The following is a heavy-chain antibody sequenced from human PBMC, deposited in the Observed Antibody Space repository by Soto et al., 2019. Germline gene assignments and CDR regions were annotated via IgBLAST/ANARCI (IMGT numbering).Heavy chain of an antibody. Sequence: SQTLSLTCAISGDSVSSNSAAWNWIRQSPSRGLEWLGRTYYRSKWYNDYAVSVKSRITINPDTSKNQFSLQLNSVTPEDTAVYYCARVSIAARPDYYYGMDVWGQGTTVTAP. CDR2: TYYRSKWYN. V-gene: IGHV6-1*01. CDR3: ARVSIAARPDYYYGMDV. CDR1: GDSVSSNSAA. J-gene: IGHJ6*02. D-gene: IGHD6-6*01.